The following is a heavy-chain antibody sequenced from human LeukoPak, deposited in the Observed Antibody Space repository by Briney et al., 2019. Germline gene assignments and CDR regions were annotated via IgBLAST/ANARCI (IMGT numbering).Heavy chain of an antibody. Sequence: SGTLSLTCAVSGGSITTTNWWSWVRQPPGKGLEWIGEVHLSGATDYNLSLESRVSMSIDKSKNHLSLEVTSVTAADTAIYYCTRESGAFSPFGFWGQGTLVTVSS. CDR2: VHLSGAT. CDR1: GGSITTTNW. J-gene: IGHJ4*02. D-gene: IGHD1-26*01. CDR3: TRESGAFSPFGF. V-gene: IGHV4-4*02.